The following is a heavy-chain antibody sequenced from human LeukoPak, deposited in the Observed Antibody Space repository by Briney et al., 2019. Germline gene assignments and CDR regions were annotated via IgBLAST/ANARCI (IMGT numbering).Heavy chain of an antibody. J-gene: IGHJ6*02. Sequence: GGSLRLSCAASRFTFSDYAMNWVRQAPGKGLEWVSSISSSTYIYYADSVKGRVTISRDNAQNSLYLQMNSLRAEDTAVYYCARGGGGWLRQNYYFGMDVWGQGTTVTVSS. D-gene: IGHD5-12*01. CDR2: ISSSTYI. CDR3: ARGGGGWLRQNYYFGMDV. CDR1: RFTFSDYA. V-gene: IGHV3-69-1*01.